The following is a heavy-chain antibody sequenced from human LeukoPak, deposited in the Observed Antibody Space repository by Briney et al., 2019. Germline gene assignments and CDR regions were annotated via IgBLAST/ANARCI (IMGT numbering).Heavy chain of an antibody. CDR2: IIPMFGAT. Sequence: ASVKVSCKASGGSFSTYTISWVRQAPGQGLEWMGGIIPMFGATNYAQKFQGRVTITAYKSTTTAYMELSSLRSEDTAIYYCARGSKVAATHGYWGQGTLVTVSS. CDR1: GGSFSTYT. D-gene: IGHD2-15*01. V-gene: IGHV1-69*06. CDR3: ARGSKVAATHGY. J-gene: IGHJ4*02.